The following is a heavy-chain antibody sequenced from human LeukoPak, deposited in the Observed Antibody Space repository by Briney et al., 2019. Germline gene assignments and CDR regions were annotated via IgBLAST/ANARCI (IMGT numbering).Heavy chain of an antibody. CDR1: GGSISSGSYY. Sequence: PSETLSLTCTVSGGSISSGSYYWSWIRQPAGKGLEWIGRIYTSGSTNYNPSLKSRVTMSVDTSKNQFSLTLSSVTAADTAVYYCARGPTTVTRAFDYWGQGTLVTVSS. CDR3: ARGPTTVTRAFDY. J-gene: IGHJ4*02. CDR2: IYTSGST. D-gene: IGHD4-17*01. V-gene: IGHV4-61*02.